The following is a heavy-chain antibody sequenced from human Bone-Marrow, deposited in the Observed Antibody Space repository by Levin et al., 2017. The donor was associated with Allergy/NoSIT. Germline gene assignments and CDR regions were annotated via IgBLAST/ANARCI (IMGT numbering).Heavy chain of an antibody. D-gene: IGHD6-19*01. V-gene: IGHV4-34*01. Sequence: SQTLSLTCAVYGGSFSGYYWSWIRQSPGKGLEWIGEINHSGSTNYNPSLKSRRTISVDTSKNQFSLKLRSVTAADTAVYFCARGQVDGSGDGHFQHWGQGTLVTVSS. CDR2: INHSGST. CDR1: GGSFSGYY. CDR3: ARGQVDGSGDGHFQH. J-gene: IGHJ1*01.